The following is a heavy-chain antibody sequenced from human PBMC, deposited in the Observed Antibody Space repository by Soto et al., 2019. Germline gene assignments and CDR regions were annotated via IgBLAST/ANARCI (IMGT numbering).Heavy chain of an antibody. CDR3: TREGMAIAGTTWFDP. Sequence: SVKVSCKASGGTFSKFAISWVRQAPGQGLEWMGGIIPLFDTTNYAQKFRGRVTIAADGFTSTVYMELNGLTSEDTAIYYCTREGMAIAGTTWFDPWGQGTLVTVSS. D-gene: IGHD2-15*01. V-gene: IGHV1-69*13. CDR1: GGTFSKFA. CDR2: IIPLFDTT. J-gene: IGHJ5*02.